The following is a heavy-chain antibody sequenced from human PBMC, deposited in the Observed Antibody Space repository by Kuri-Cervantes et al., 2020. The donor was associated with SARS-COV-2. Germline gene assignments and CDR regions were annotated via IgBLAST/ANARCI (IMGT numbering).Heavy chain of an antibody. D-gene: IGHD4-17*01. J-gene: IGHJ4*02. CDR3: AKGVDYGDYGEFDY. V-gene: IGHV3-23*01. CDR2: ISGSGGST. CDR1: GFIFSAHG. Sequence: GESLKISCAASGFIFSAHGMTWVRQAPGKGLEWVSAISGSGGSTYYADSVKGRFTISRDNSKNTLYLQMNSLRAEDTAVYYCAKGVDYGDYGEFDYWGQGTLVTVSS.